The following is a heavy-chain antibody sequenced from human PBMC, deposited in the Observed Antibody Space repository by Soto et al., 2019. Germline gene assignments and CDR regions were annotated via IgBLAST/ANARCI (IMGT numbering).Heavy chain of an antibody. D-gene: IGHD2-2*01. CDR3: ARGCSSTSCHVPDAFDI. V-gene: IGHV1-2*04. Sequence: ASVKVSCKASGCTFTSYSISWVLQAPGQGLEWMGGINPNSGSTNYAQKFQGWVTITRDTSTSTAYMELSRLRSEDTAVYYCARGCSSTSCHVPDAFDIWGQGTMVTVSS. CDR2: INPNSGST. J-gene: IGHJ3*02. CDR1: GCTFTSYS.